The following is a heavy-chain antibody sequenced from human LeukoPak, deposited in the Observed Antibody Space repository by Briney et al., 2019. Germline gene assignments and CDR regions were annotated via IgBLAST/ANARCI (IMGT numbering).Heavy chain of an antibody. CDR2: INHSGST. V-gene: IGHV4-34*01. Sequence: SETLSLTCAVYGGSFSGYYWSWIRQPPGKGLEWIGEINHSGSTNYNPSLKSRVTISVDTSKNQFSLKLSSVTAADTAVYYCARSSLTTRNDYWGQGTLVTVPS. CDR3: ARSSLTTRNDY. J-gene: IGHJ4*02. D-gene: IGHD4-11*01. CDR1: GGSFSGYY.